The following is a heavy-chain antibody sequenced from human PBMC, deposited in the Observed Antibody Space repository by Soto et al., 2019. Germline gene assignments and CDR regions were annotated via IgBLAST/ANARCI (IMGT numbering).Heavy chain of an antibody. J-gene: IGHJ5*02. Sequence: DVQLVESGGGLVQPGGSLKLSCAASGFTYCGSDIHWVRQASGKGLEWVGRIKSKTNNYATAYAASVKGRFTVSRDDSENTGYLQMSSLQTEDTAMYYCICREDYGAHLLFDPWGQGTLVTVSS. CDR3: ICREDYGAHLLFDP. CDR2: IKSKTNNYAT. CDR1: GFTYCGSD. V-gene: IGHV3-73*01. D-gene: IGHD4-17*01.